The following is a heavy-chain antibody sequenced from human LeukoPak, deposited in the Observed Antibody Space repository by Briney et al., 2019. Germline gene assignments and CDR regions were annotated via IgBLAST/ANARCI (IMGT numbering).Heavy chain of an antibody. V-gene: IGHV1-24*01. D-gene: IGHD3-22*01. Sequence: ASVKVSCKVSGYTLTESSMHWVRQAPGKGLEWMGGFDPEDGETIYAQKFQGRVTMTRNTSISTAYMELSSLRSEDTAVYYCARRTLYYYDSSGYYYDAFDIWGQGTMVTVSS. J-gene: IGHJ3*02. CDR2: FDPEDGET. CDR3: ARRTLYYYDSSGYYYDAFDI. CDR1: GYTLTESS.